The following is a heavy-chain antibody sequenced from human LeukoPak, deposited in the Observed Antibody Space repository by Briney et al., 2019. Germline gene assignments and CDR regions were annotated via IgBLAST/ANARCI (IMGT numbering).Heavy chain of an antibody. D-gene: IGHD2/OR15-2a*01. CDR1: GYTFSDNF. Sequence: GASVKVSCKTSGYTFSDNFIHWVRQAPGQGLEWMGWINPNNGDTNYAQKFQGRVTVTRDTSISTAYMELSSLRSDDTAVYYCARTRGSHISMAYLYYWGQGTLVTVSS. CDR3: ARTRGSHISMAYLYY. J-gene: IGHJ4*02. CDR2: INPNNGDT. V-gene: IGHV1-2*02.